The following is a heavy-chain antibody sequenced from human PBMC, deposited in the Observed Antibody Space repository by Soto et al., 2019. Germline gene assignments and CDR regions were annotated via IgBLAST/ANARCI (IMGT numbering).Heavy chain of an antibody. CDR1: GFTFSSYA. Sequence: PGGSLRLSCAASGFTFSSYAMSWVRQAPGKGLEWVSAISGSGGSTYYADSVKGRFTISRDNSKNTLYLQMNSLRAEDTAVYYCANSVSSGYSYGFDYWGQGTLVTVSS. D-gene: IGHD5-18*01. CDR2: ISGSGGST. J-gene: IGHJ4*02. V-gene: IGHV3-23*01. CDR3: ANSVSSGYSYGFDY.